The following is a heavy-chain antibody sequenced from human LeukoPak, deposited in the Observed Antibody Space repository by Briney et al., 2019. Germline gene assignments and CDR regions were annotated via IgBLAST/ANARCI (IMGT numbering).Heavy chain of an antibody. CDR1: GFTFSSYA. V-gene: IGHV3-23*01. D-gene: IGHD1-7*01. Sequence: GGSLRLSCAASGFTFSSYAMSWVRQAPGKGLEWVSAISGSGGSTYYADSVKGRFTISRDNSKNTLYLQMNSLRAEDTAVYYCAKASELELIYYYYMDVWGKGTTVTVSS. CDR2: ISGSGGST. CDR3: AKASELELIYYYYMDV. J-gene: IGHJ6*03.